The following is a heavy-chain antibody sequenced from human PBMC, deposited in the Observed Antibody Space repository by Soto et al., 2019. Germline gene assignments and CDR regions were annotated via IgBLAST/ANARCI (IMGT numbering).Heavy chain of an antibody. V-gene: IGHV1-69*08. Sequence: QVQLVQSGAEVKKPGSSVKVSCKASGGTFSSYTISWVRQAPGQGLEWMGRIIPILGIANYAQKFQGRVTITADKSTSTAYMELSSLRSEDTAVYYCGREGSYYDSSGYHPEFDYWGQGTLVTVSS. D-gene: IGHD3-22*01. J-gene: IGHJ4*02. CDR3: GREGSYYDSSGYHPEFDY. CDR2: IIPILGIA. CDR1: GGTFSSYT.